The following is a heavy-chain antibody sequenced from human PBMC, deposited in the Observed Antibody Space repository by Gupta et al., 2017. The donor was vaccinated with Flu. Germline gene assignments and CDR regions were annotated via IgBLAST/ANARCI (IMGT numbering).Heavy chain of an antibody. CDR1: GFDFNSYE. V-gene: IGHV3-48*03. J-gene: IGHJ4*01. CDR3: ARGHWDN. CDR2: ISSSAVT. Sequence: EVLLVESGGGLVQPGGSLSLSCTASGFDFNSYEMSWLRQAPGRGLEWVAFISSSAVTYYTDLGRGRFTISRDNANNLLHLQMSSLRGEDTAVYYCARGHWDNWGQGTLVTVAS.